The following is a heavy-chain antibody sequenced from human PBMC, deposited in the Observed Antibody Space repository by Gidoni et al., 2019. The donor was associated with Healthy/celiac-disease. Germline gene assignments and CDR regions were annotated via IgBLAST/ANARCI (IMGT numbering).Heavy chain of an antibody. Sequence: EVQLLESGGGLVQPGGSLRLSCAASGFTFSSYAMSWVRQAPGKGLEWVSAISGSGGSTYYADSVKGRFTISRDNSKNTLYLQMNSLRAEDTAVYYCAKPYSSGWYGPGWFDPWGQGTLVTVSS. D-gene: IGHD6-19*01. CDR2: ISGSGGST. V-gene: IGHV3-23*01. CDR3: AKPYSSGWYGPGWFDP. J-gene: IGHJ5*02. CDR1: GFTFSSYA.